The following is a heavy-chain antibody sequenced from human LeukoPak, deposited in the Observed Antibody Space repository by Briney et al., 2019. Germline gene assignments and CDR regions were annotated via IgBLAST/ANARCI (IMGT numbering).Heavy chain of an antibody. D-gene: IGHD3-22*01. CDR3: ARGQYYYCSSGALDN. V-gene: IGHV4-34*01. CDR2: INHSGST. Sequence: SSETLSLTCAVYGVAFSGYYWSWIRQTPGKGLEWSWEINHSGSTNYNTSPKRRVTISEDTSKNQFSPKRSPVTAADTAVYYCARGQYYYCSSGALDNCGQGTLVTVSS. J-gene: IGHJ4*02. CDR1: GVAFSGYY.